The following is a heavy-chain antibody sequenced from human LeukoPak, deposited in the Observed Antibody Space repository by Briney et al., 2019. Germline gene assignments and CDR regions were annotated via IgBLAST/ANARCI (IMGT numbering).Heavy chain of an antibody. D-gene: IGHD4-23*01. CDR2: ISYDGSNK. CDR3: AKDLTDYGGNSGY. V-gene: IGHV3-30*18. J-gene: IGHJ4*02. Sequence: PGGSLRLSCAASGFTFSSYGMHWVRQAPGKGLEWVAVISYDGSNKYYADSVKGRFTISGDNSKNTLYLQMNSLRAEDTAVYYCAKDLTDYGGNSGYWGQGTLVTVSS. CDR1: GFTFSSYG.